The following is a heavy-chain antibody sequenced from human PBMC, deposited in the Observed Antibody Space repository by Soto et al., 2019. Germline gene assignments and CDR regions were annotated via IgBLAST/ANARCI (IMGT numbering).Heavy chain of an antibody. CDR2: INPNSGGT. CDR3: ASIEYSSSSPFDY. J-gene: IGHJ4*02. D-gene: IGHD6-6*01. CDR1: GYTFTGYY. Sequence: ASVKVCCKASGYTFTGYYMHWVRQAPGQGLEWMGWINPNSGGTNYAQKFQGRVTMTRDTSISTAYMELSRLKSDDTAVYYCASIEYSSSSPFDYWGQGTLVTVSS. V-gene: IGHV1-2*02.